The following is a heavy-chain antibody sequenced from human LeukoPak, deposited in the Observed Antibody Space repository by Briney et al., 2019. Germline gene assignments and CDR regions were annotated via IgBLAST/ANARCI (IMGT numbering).Heavy chain of an antibody. D-gene: IGHD3-16*01. CDR3: ARGPFTYSLGFDY. CDR2: IKQDGSEK. V-gene: IGHV3-7*01. J-gene: IGHJ4*02. Sequence: GGSLRLSCAASGFTFSSYAMSWVRQAPGKGLEWVANIKQDGSEKYYVDSVKGRFTISRDNAKNSLYLQMNSLRAEDTAVYYCARGPFTYSLGFDYWGQGTLVTVSS. CDR1: GFTFSSYA.